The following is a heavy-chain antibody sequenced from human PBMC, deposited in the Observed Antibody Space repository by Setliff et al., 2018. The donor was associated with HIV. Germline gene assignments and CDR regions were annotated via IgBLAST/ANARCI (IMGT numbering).Heavy chain of an antibody. Sequence: GASVKVSCKASGYTFTGYYMHWVRQAPGQGLEWMGWINPNSGGTNYAQKFQGWVTMTRDTSISTAYMELSRLRSDDTAVYYCAGVPNWAGGAFDIWGQGTMVTVSS. J-gene: IGHJ3*02. D-gene: IGHD1-1*01. V-gene: IGHV1-2*04. CDR3: AGVPNWAGGAFDI. CDR2: INPNSGGT. CDR1: GYTFTGYY.